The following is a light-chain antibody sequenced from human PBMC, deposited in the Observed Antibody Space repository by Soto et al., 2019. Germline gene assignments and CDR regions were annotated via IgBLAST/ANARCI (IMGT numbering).Light chain of an antibody. J-gene: IGKJ1*01. CDR2: AAS. CDR3: QQSYSVPKT. Sequence: DIQMTQSPSSLSASVGDRVTITCRASQNIRNYLNWYQQKPGKAPKLLIYAASSLQSGVPSRFSGSVSGTDFTLSISSLQHEDFATYYCQQSYSVPKTFGQGTTVEI. V-gene: IGKV1-39*01. CDR1: QNIRNY.